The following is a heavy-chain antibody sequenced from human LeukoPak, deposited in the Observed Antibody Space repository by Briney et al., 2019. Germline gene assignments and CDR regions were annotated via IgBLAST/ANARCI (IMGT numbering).Heavy chain of an antibody. D-gene: IGHD3-22*01. CDR2: ISGSGGST. CDR3: ARERYDSSGHWHFDL. J-gene: IGHJ2*01. Sequence: GGSLRLSCAASGFTFSRYSMNWVRQAPGKGLEWVSTISGSGGSTYYADSVKGRFTMSRDNSMNTVYLQMNSLRAEDTALYYCARERYDSSGHWHFDLWGRGTLVTVSS. CDR1: GFTFSRYS. V-gene: IGHV3-23*01.